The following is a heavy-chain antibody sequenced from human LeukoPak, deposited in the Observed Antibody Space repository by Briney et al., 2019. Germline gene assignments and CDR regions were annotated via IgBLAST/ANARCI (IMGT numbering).Heavy chain of an antibody. CDR3: ARGASY. CDR1: GFTFSTYW. V-gene: IGHV3-7*04. CDR2: IKPDGSEK. J-gene: IGHJ4*02. Sequence: HPGGSLRLSCAASGFTFSTYWMNWVRQAPGKGPEWVANIKPDGSEKFYVDSVEGRFTVSRDNAKNLLYLQMNSLRAEDTALYYCARGASYWGQGTLVTVSS.